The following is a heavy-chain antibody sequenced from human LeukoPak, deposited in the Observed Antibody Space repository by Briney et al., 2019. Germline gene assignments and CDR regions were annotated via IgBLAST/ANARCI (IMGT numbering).Heavy chain of an antibody. J-gene: IGHJ4*02. CDR3: ARDPVFLSAPFSNNLFDY. D-gene: IGHD1/OR15-1a*01. CDR1: GYTFTSYG. Sequence: VKVSCKASGYTFTSYGISWVRQAPGQGLEWMGWISAYNGNTNYAQKLQGRVTMTTDTSTSTAHMELRSLRSDDTAVYYCARDPVFLSAPFSNNLFDYWGQGTLVTVSS. CDR2: ISAYNGNT. V-gene: IGHV1-18*01.